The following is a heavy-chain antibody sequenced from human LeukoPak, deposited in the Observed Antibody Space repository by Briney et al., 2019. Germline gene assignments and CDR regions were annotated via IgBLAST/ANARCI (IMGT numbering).Heavy chain of an antibody. J-gene: IGHJ4*02. D-gene: IGHD5-24*01. CDR3: ARSRDGYNLDY. CDR2: ISSSSSYI. CDR1: GVTLSTYA. V-gene: IGHV3-21*01. Sequence: GGSLRLSCAASGVTLSTYAMSWARQAPGKGLEWVSSISSSSSYIYYADSVKGRFTISRDNAKNSLYLQMNSLRAEDTAVYYCARSRDGYNLDYWGQGTLVTVSS.